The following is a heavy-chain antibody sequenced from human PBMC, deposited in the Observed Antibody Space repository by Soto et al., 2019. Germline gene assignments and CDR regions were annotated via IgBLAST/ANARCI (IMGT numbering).Heavy chain of an antibody. CDR3: ARNGDIDY. D-gene: IGHD2-21*01. CDR1: GGSISSGDYY. Sequence: QVQLQESGPGLVKPSQTLSLTCTVSGGSISSGDYYWSWIRQPPGKGLEWIGYSLYSGTTNYNTSLESRLTISVDTSKNQFSLKLTSVTAADTAVYYCARNGDIDYWGRGTLVTVSS. J-gene: IGHJ4*02. CDR2: SLYSGTT. V-gene: IGHV4-30-4*01.